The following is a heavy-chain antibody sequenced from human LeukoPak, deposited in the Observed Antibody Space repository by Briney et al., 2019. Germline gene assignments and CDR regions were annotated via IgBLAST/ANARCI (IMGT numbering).Heavy chain of an antibody. CDR1: GDTFTSYA. Sequence: ASVKVSCKASGDTFTSYAMHWVRQAPGQRLEWMGWINAGNGNTKYSQEFQGRVTMTEDTSTDTAYMELSSLRSEDTAVYYCATDYYYDSSGSYYTVDYWGQGTLVTVSS. D-gene: IGHD3-22*01. V-gene: IGHV1-3*03. CDR3: ATDYYYDSSGSYYTVDY. J-gene: IGHJ4*02. CDR2: INAGNGNT.